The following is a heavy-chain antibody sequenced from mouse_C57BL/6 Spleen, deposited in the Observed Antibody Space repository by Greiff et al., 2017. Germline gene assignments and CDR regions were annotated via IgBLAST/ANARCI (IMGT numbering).Heavy chain of an antibody. Sequence: VQLKQPGAELVMPGASVKLSCKASGYTFTSYWMHWVKQRPGQGLEWIGEIDPSDSYTNYNQKFKGKSTLTVDKSSSTAYMQLSSLTSEDSAVYYCARSKGYDYDRGYAMDYWGQGTSVTVSS. CDR2: IDPSDSYT. CDR3: ARSKGYDYDRGYAMDY. D-gene: IGHD2-4*01. J-gene: IGHJ4*01. V-gene: IGHV1-69*01. CDR1: GYTFTSYW.